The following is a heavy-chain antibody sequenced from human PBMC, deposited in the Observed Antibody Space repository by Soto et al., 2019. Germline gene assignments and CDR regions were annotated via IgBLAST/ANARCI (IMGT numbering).Heavy chain of an antibody. D-gene: IGHD1-26*01. CDR1: GFTFSNAW. CDR2: IKSKTDGGTT. V-gene: IGHV3-15*07. CDR3: TTDHRGELRSWYFDL. J-gene: IGHJ2*01. Sequence: EVQLVESGGGLVKPGGSIRLSCAASGFTFSNAWMNWVRQAPGKGLEWVGRIKSKTDGGTTDYAAPVKGRFTISRDDSKNTLYLQMNSLKTEDTAVYYCTTDHRGELRSWYFDLWGRATLVTVSS.